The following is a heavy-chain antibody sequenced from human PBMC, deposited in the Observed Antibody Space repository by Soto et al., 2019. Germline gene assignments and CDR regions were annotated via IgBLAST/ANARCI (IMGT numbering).Heavy chain of an antibody. Sequence: QVQLVQSGAEVKKPGASVKVSCKASGYTFTSYGISWVRQAPGQGLEWMGWISAYNGNTNYAQKLQGRVTMTTDTATSTADMELRRLRPDDTAVYYCAREGGTAMVPDYWGQGTLVTVSS. D-gene: IGHD5-18*01. CDR2: ISAYNGNT. CDR1: GYTFTSYG. J-gene: IGHJ4*02. V-gene: IGHV1-18*01. CDR3: AREGGTAMVPDY.